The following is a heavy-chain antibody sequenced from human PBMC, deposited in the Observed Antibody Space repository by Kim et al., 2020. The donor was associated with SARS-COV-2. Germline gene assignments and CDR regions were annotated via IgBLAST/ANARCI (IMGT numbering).Heavy chain of an antibody. D-gene: IGHD3-10*01. CDR3: SRCTMVRGVICYGMDV. CDR1: GGTFSSYA. CDR2: IIPILGIA. V-gene: IGHV1-69*04. J-gene: IGHJ6*02. Sequence: SVKVSCKASGGTFSSYAISWVRQAPGQGLEWMGRIIPILGIANYAQKFQGRVTITADKSTSTAYMELSSLRSEYTAVYYCSRCTMVRGVICYGMDVWGQ.